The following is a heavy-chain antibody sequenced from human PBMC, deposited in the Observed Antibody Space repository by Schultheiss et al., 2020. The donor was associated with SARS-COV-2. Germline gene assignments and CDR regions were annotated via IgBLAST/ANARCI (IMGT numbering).Heavy chain of an antibody. J-gene: IGHJ4*02. V-gene: IGHV3-23*01. Sequence: GESLKISCAASGFTFSSYDMHWVRQATGKGLEWVSAISGSGGSTYYADSVKGRFTISRDNAKNSLYLQMNSLRAEDTAVYYCSFGEFRYYFDYWGQGTLVTVSS. CDR1: GFTFSSYD. CDR3: SFGEFRYYFDY. CDR2: ISGSGGST. D-gene: IGHD3-10*01.